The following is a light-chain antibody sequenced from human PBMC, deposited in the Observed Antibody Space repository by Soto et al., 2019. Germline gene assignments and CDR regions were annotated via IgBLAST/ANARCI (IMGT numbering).Light chain of an antibody. CDR1: QSVSSY. CDR2: DAS. J-gene: IGKJ4*01. V-gene: IGKV3-11*01. Sequence: EIVLTQSPATLSLSPGDRATLSCRASQSVSSYLAWYQQRPGQAPRLLIYDASNRATGIPARFSGSGSGTDFTLTISSLETEDFALYYCQQRTNWPPTFGGGTKVEIK. CDR3: QQRTNWPPT.